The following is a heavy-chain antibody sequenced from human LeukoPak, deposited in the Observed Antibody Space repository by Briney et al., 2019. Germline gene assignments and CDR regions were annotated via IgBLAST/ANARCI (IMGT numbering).Heavy chain of an antibody. J-gene: IGHJ3*02. CDR3: ARHRIAVAGTDAFDI. V-gene: IGHV5-51*01. Sequence: GESLEISCKGSGYSLTSYWIGWVRQMPGKGLEWMGIIYPGDSDTRYSPSFQGQVTISADKSISTTYLQWSSLKASDTAMYYCARHRIAVAGTDAFDIWGQGTMVTVSS. CDR1: GYSLTSYW. CDR2: IYPGDSDT. D-gene: IGHD6-19*01.